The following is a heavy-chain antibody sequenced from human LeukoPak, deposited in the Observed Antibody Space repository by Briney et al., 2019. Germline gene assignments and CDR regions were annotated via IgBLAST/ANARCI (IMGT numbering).Heavy chain of an antibody. CDR3: ATAGDYYDSSGYQKSFDY. CDR1: GGTFSSYA. D-gene: IGHD3-22*01. J-gene: IGHJ4*02. V-gene: IGHV1-69*06. Sequence: SVKVSCKASGGTFSSYAISWVRQAPGQGLEWMGGIIPIFGTANYAQKFQGRVTMTEDTSTDTAYMELSSLRSEDTAVYYCATAGDYYDSSGYQKSFDYWGQGTLVTVSS. CDR2: IIPIFGTA.